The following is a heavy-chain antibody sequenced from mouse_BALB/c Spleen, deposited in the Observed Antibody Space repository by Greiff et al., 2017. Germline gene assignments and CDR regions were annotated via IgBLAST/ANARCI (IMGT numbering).Heavy chain of an antibody. CDR3: AKGFAY. V-gene: IGHV3-6*02. CDR1: GYSITSGYY. J-gene: IGHJ3*01. Sequence: EVQLQQSGPGLVKPSQSLSLTCSVTGYSITSGYYWNWIRQFPGNKLEWMGYISYDGSNNYNPSLKNRISITRDTSKNQFFLKLNSVTTEDTATYYCAKGFAYWGQGTLVTVSA. CDR2: ISYDGSN.